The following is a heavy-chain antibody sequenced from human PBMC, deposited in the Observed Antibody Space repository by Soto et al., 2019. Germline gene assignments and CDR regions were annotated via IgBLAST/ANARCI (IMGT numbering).Heavy chain of an antibody. CDR1: GFTFSTYT. J-gene: IGHJ4*02. CDR3: AKDDVATYGGLSSCHATSFDF. V-gene: IGHV3-23*01. CDR2: ISDAGRST. Sequence: EVELLESGGGLIQPGGSLRLSCSASGFTFSTYTMNWVRQAPGRGLEWISTISDAGRSTFYADSVKGRFIVSRDNSKNTLFVEMTRLRLDDTAVYYCAKDDVATYGGLSSCHATSFDFWGQGVLVAVSS. D-gene: IGHD4-17*01.